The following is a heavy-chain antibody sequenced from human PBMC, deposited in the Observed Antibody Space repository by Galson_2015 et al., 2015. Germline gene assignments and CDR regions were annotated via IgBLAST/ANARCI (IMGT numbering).Heavy chain of an antibody. CDR1: GFTFSSYS. D-gene: IGHD6-19*01. V-gene: IGHV3-53*01. CDR3: ARDRGGQWLPRAYYFDY. J-gene: IGHJ4*02. CDR2: IYSGGST. Sequence: SLRLSCAASGFTFSSYSMNWVRQAPGKGLEWVSVIYSGGSTYYADSVKGRFTISRDNSKNTLYLQMNSLRAEDTAVYYCARDRGGQWLPRAYYFDYWGQGTLVTVSS.